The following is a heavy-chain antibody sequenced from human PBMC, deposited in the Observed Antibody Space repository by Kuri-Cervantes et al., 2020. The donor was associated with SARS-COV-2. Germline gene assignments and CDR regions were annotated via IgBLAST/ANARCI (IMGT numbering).Heavy chain of an antibody. CDR2: IYSGGST. CDR3: ASSGGPYYYYGMDV. J-gene: IGHJ6*02. CDR1: GFTVSSNY. Sequence: GESLKISCAASGFTVSSNYMSWVRQAPGKGLEWVSVIYSGGSTYYADSVKGRFTISRDNSKNTLYLQMNSLRAEDTAVYYCASSGGPYYYYGMDVWGQGTTVTVSS. D-gene: IGHD1-26*01. V-gene: IGHV3-66*01.